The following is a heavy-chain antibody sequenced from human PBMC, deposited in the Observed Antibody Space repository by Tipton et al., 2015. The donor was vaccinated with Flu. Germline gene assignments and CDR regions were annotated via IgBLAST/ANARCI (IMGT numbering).Heavy chain of an antibody. V-gene: IGHV4-38-2*02. Sequence: LRLSCTVSGDSININYYWGWIRQPPGKGLEWIGRTYHNGPTYYNPSLKSRVTTSIDTSKNQFSLKLDSVTAADTAVYYCARGTAQYSSSWYYWGQGTLVTVSS. J-gene: IGHJ4*02. CDR3: ARGTAQYSSSWYY. D-gene: IGHD6-13*01. CDR1: GDSININYY. CDR2: TYHNGPT.